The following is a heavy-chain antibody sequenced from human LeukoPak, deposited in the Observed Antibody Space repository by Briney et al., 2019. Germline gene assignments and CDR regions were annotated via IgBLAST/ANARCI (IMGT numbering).Heavy chain of an antibody. Sequence: GASVKVFCKVSGYTLTELSMHWVRQAPGKGLEWMGGFDPEDGETIYAQKFQGRVTMTEDTSTDTAYMELSSLRSEDTAVYYCATISGVGPAAGYAFDIWGQGTMVTVSS. CDR3: ATISGVGPAAGYAFDI. V-gene: IGHV1-24*01. J-gene: IGHJ3*02. CDR2: FDPEDGET. D-gene: IGHD2-2*01. CDR1: GYTLTELS.